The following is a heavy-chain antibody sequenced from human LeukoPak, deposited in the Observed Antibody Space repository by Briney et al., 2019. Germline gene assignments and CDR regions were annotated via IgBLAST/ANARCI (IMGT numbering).Heavy chain of an antibody. CDR3: ARGDIAVAGPDAFDI. V-gene: IGHV4-31*03. CDR2: IYYSGST. Sequence: SETLSLTCTVSGGSISSGGYYWSWLRQHPGEGLEWIGYIYYSGSTYYNPSLKSRVTISVDTSKNQFSLKLSSVTAADTAVYYCARGDIAVAGPDAFDIWGQGTMVTVSS. J-gene: IGHJ3*02. CDR1: GGSISSGGYY. D-gene: IGHD6-19*01.